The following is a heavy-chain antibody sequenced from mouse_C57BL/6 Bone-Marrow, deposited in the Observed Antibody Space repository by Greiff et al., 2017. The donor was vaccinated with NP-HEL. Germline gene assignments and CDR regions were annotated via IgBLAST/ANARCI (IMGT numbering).Heavy chain of an antibody. V-gene: IGHV5-6*01. Sequence: EVQRVESGGDLVKPGGSLKLSCAASGFTFSSYGMSWVRQTPDKRLEWVATISSGGSYTYYPDSVKGRFTISRDNAKNTLYLQMSSLKSEDTAMYYCARQGYYAMDYWGQGTSVTVAS. J-gene: IGHJ4*01. CDR2: ISSGGSYT. CDR1: GFTFSSYG. CDR3: ARQGYYAMDY.